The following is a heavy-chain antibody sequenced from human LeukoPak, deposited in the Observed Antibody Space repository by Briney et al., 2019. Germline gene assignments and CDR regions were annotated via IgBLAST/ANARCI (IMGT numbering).Heavy chain of an antibody. CDR3: ARDPSGYDYYFDY. D-gene: IGHD3-22*01. CDR2: ISGASERT. J-gene: IGHJ4*02. V-gene: IGHV3-23*01. Sequence: GGSLRLSCAASGFSFGNYAMSWVRQAPGKGLEWVSAISGASERTYYADSVKGRFTISRDNSKNTLYLQMNSLRAEDTAVYYCARDPSGYDYYFDYWGQGTLVTVSS. CDR1: GFSFGNYA.